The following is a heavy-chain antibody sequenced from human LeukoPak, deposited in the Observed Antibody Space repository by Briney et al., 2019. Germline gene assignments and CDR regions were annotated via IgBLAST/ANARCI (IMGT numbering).Heavy chain of an antibody. CDR2: ISYDGSNK. Sequence: GGSLRLSCAASGFTFSSYGMHWVRQAPGKGLEWVAVISYDGSNKYYADSVKGRFTISRDNSKNTLYLRMNSLRAEDTAVYYCAKGSPSGRYDFWSGYSDLYNWFDPWGQGTLVTVSS. V-gene: IGHV3-30*18. CDR1: GFTFSSYG. J-gene: IGHJ5*02. CDR3: AKGSPSGRYDFWSGYSDLYNWFDP. D-gene: IGHD3-3*01.